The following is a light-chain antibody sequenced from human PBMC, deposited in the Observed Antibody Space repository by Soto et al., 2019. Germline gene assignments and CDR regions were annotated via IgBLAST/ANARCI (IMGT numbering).Light chain of an antibody. Sequence: QSVLTQPASVSGSPGQSITISCTGTSSDVGGYDYVSWYQQYPGKAPKLMIFEVNNRPSGVSHRFSGSKSGDTASLTISGLQPDDEADYYCCSYTSSSTRVFGGGTKLTVL. CDR2: EVN. CDR1: SSDVGGYDY. V-gene: IGLV2-14*01. J-gene: IGLJ3*02. CDR3: CSYTSSSTRV.